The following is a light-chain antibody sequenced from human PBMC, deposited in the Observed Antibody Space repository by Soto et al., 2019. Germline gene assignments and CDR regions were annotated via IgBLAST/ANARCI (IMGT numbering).Light chain of an antibody. J-gene: IGKJ2*03. CDR3: QQYNSYLYS. V-gene: IGKV1-5*03. CDR2: KAS. Sequence: DIQMTQSPSPLSASVGDRVTIPCRASQSISSWLAWYQQKPGKAPKLLIYKASSLESGVPSRFSGSGSGTEFTLTISSLQPDDFATYYCQQYNSYLYSFGQGT. CDR1: QSISSW.